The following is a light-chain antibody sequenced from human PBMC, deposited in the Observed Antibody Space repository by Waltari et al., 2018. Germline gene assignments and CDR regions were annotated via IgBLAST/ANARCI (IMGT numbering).Light chain of an antibody. CDR1: SSALSFYNA. CDR3: TSYSGSGTWI. J-gene: IGLJ2*01. Sequence: QDAPTPSPSVSGSSGPSVTIPCTGTSSALSFYNAASWYQQHPGKAPQLMIYEVSKRPSGVSDRFSGSKSGNTASLTISGLQAEDEADYYCTSYSGSGTWIFGGGTRLTVL. V-gene: IGLV2-23*02. CDR2: EVS.